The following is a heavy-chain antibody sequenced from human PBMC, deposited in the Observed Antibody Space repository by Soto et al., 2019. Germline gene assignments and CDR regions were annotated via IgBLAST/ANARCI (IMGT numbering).Heavy chain of an antibody. CDR1: GGSISSSSYY. V-gene: IGHV4-39*01. CDR3: ARALILTGYYIHDAFDI. J-gene: IGHJ3*02. Sequence: SETLSLTCTVSGGSISSSSYYWGWIRQPPGKGLEWIGSIYYSGSTYYNPSLKSRVTISVDTSKNQFSLKLSSVTAADTAVYYCARALILTGYYIHDAFDIWGQGTMVTVSS. D-gene: IGHD3-9*01. CDR2: IYYSGST.